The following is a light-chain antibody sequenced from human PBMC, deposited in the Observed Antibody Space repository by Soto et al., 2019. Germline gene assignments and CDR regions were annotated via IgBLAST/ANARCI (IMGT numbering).Light chain of an antibody. J-gene: IGKJ1*01. Sequence: DIQMTQSPSTLSGSVGDRVTITCRASQTISSWLAWYQQKPGNAPKLLIYKASTLKSGVPSRFSGSGSGTEFTLTISGLQPDDFATYYCQHYNSYSEAFGQGTKVEL. CDR3: QHYNSYSEA. CDR2: KAS. V-gene: IGKV1-5*03. CDR1: QTISSW.